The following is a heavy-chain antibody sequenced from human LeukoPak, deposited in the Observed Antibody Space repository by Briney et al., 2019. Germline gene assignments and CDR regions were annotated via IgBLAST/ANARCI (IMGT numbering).Heavy chain of an antibody. Sequence: GGSLRLSCAASGFTFSSYSMNWVRQAPGRGLEWVAGISGSGSNTYYADSVKGRFPISRDNSKNTLYLQMNSLRAGDTAIYYCAKAIAASASGRYFDFWGQGTLVTVSS. CDR3: AKAIAASASGRYFDF. V-gene: IGHV3-23*01. D-gene: IGHD6-25*01. CDR1: GFTFSSYS. CDR2: ISGSGSNT. J-gene: IGHJ4*02.